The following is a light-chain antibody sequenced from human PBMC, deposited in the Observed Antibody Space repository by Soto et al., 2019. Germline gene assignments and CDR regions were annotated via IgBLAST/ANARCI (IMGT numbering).Light chain of an antibody. CDR3: QQDDNSPRT. Sequence: EIVLTQSPGTLSLSPGERATLSCRASQSVNSNYFAWYQQKPGQSPRVLMYGASSRATGIPDRFSGSGSVTDFTLTISRLEPEDFAVYYCQQDDNSPRTFGQGTKVEIK. CDR1: QSVNSNY. CDR2: GAS. J-gene: IGKJ1*01. V-gene: IGKV3-20*01.